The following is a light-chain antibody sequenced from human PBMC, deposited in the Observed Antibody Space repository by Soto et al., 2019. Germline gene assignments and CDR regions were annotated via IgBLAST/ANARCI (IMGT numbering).Light chain of an antibody. CDR2: DVS. CDR3: QHFGTSLT. CDR1: QSIGINY. Sequence: EIVLTQSPATLSLSPRERATLFCGASQSIGINYLAWYQQKPGLAPRLLMFDVSKRFAGTPDRFSGSGSGTGFTLTITRLEPEDSAVYYCQHFGTSLTCGGGTKVDIK. J-gene: IGKJ4*01. V-gene: IGKV3D-20*01.